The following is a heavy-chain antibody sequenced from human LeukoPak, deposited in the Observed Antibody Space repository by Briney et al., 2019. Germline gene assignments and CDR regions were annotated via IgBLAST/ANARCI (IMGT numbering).Heavy chain of an antibody. J-gene: IGHJ4*02. CDR1: GFTFSSYW. V-gene: IGHV3-7*03. D-gene: IGHD3-3*01. Sequence: PGGSLRLSCAASGFTFSSYWMSWVRQAPGKGLEWVANIKQDGSEKYYVDSVKGRFTISRDNAKNSLYLQMNSLRAEVAAVYYCAKGRDYDFWSGYSIDYWGQGTLVTVSS. CDR2: IKQDGSEK. CDR3: AKGRDYDFWSGYSIDY.